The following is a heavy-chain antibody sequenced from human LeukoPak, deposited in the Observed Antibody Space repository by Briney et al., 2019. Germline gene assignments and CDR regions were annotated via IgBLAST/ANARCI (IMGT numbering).Heavy chain of an antibody. V-gene: IGHV3-30*02. D-gene: IGHD3-16*01. J-gene: IGHJ4*02. CDR2: IRYDGSNK. CDR1: GFTFSSYG. CDR3: AKDSYYDYVWGSYGLDYFDY. Sequence: PGGSLRLSCAASGFTFSSYGMHWVRQAPGKGLEWVAFIRYDGSNKYYADSVKGRFTISRDNSKNTLYLQMNSLRAEDTAVYYCAKDSYYDYVWGSYGLDYFDYWGQGTLVTVSS.